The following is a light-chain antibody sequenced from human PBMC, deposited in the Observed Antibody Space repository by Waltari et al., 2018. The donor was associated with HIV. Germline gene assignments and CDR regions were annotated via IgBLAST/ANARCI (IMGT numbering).Light chain of an antibody. CDR3: AAWDDSLNGFYV. CDR2: RDN. J-gene: IGLJ1*01. CDR1: SPNIGTNY. Sequence: SGSSPNIGTNYVFWYQQLPGTAPKLLIFRDNERPSGVPDRFSGSRSGTAASLVISGLRSEDEAEYYCAAWDDSLNGFYVFGSGTRVTVL. V-gene: IGLV1-47*01.